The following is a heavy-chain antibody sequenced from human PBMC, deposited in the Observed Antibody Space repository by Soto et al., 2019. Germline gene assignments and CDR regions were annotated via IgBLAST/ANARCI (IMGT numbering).Heavy chain of an antibody. J-gene: IGHJ6*02. D-gene: IGHD2-15*01. CDR2: ISYDGSNK. V-gene: IGHV3-30*18. CDR3: AKDLGYCSGGSCPTLYYYYYGMDV. Sequence: PGGSLRLSCAASGFTFSSYGMHWVRQAPGKGLEWVAVISYDGSNKYYADSVKGRFTISRDNSKNTLYLQMNSLRAEDTAVYYCAKDLGYCSGGSCPTLYYYYYGMDVWGQGTTVTVSS. CDR1: GFTFSSYG.